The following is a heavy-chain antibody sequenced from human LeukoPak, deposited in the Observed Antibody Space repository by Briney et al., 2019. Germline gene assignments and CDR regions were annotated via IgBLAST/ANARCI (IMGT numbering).Heavy chain of an antibody. D-gene: IGHD3-10*01. CDR2: INHSGST. Sequence: TSETLSLTCAVYGGSFSGYYWSWIRQPPGKGLEWIGEINHSGSTNYNPSLKSRVTISVDTSKNQFSLKLSSVTAADTAVYYCARSYYYGSGSPRRYYYYMDVWGKGTTVTISS. CDR3: ARSYYYGSGSPRRYYYYMDV. CDR1: GGSFSGYY. V-gene: IGHV4-34*01. J-gene: IGHJ6*03.